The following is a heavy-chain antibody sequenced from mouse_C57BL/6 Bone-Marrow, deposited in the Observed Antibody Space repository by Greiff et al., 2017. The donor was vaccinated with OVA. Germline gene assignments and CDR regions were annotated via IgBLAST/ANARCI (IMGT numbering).Heavy chain of an antibody. D-gene: IGHD1-1*01. J-gene: IGHJ3*01. Sequence: QVQLQQPGAELVKPGASVKLSCKASGYTFTSYWMHWVKQRPGQGLEWIGMIHPNSGSTNYNEKFTSKATLTVDKSSSTAYMQRSSLTSEDSAVYYCAPHYYGRGSFWGQGTLVTVSA. CDR1: GYTFTSYW. CDR3: APHYYGRGSF. CDR2: IHPNSGST. V-gene: IGHV1-64*01.